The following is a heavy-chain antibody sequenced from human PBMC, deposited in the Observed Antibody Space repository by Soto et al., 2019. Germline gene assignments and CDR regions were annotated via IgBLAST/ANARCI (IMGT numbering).Heavy chain of an antibody. J-gene: IGHJ6*03. Sequence: SQTLSLTCAISGDSVSSNSAAWNWIRQSPSRGLEWLGRTYYRSKWYNDYAVSVKSRITINPDTSKNQFSLQLNSVTPEDTAVYYCARSNVASNSYYYYYYMDVWGKGTTVTVSS. CDR3: ARSNVASNSYYYYYYMDV. CDR2: TYYRSKWYN. CDR1: GDSVSSNSAA. V-gene: IGHV6-1*01. D-gene: IGHD4-4*01.